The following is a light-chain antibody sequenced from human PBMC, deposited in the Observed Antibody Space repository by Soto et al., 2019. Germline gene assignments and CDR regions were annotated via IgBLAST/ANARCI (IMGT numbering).Light chain of an antibody. Sequence: DIQMTQSPSTLSAGVGDRVTITCRASQRISTYLNWYQQKPGKAPTLLIYAASSLQSGVPSRFSGCGSGTDFTLTINTLQPEDFATYFCEQCYSSPPTFGQRTKVEIK. J-gene: IGKJ1*01. CDR2: AAS. V-gene: IGKV1-39*01. CDR1: QRISTY. CDR3: EQCYSSPPT.